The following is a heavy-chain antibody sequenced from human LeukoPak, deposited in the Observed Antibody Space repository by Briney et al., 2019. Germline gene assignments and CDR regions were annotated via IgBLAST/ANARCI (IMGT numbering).Heavy chain of an antibody. CDR1: GFTFSNYA. Sequence: GGSLRLSCAASGFTFSNYAMSWVRQAPGRGLEWVSAISESGGSTYSADSVKGRFTISRDNSKNTLHLQMDSLRAEDTAVYHCARQLGYCSDGTCYFDYWGQGTLVTVSS. V-gene: IGHV3-23*01. J-gene: IGHJ4*02. CDR2: ISESGGST. D-gene: IGHD2-15*01. CDR3: ARQLGYCSDGTCYFDY.